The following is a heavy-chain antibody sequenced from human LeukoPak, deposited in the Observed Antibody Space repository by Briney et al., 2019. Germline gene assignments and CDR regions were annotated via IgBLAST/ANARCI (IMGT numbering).Heavy chain of an antibody. CDR1: GFTFSSYG. Sequence: AGGSLRLSCAASGFTFSSYGMHWVRQAPGKGLEWVAVISYDGSNKYYADSVKGRFTISRDNSKNTLYLQMNSLRAEDTAVYYCANLDGSSRRGYFDYWGQGTLVTVSS. CDR3: ANLDGSSRRGYFDY. D-gene: IGHD1-26*01. CDR2: ISYDGSNK. V-gene: IGHV3-30*18. J-gene: IGHJ4*02.